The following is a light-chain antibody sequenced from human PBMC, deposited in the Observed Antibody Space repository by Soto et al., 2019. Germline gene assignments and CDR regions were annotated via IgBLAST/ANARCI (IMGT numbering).Light chain of an antibody. CDR2: AAS. V-gene: IGKV1-9*01. CDR3: KHLNNYPFT. Sequence: DIQLTQSPSFLSASVGDRVTITCRASQGISSYLAWYQQKPGKAPKLLIYAASTLQSWVPSRFSGSGSGTEFTLTISSLQPEDFATYYSKHLNNYPFTFGRGTKVEIK. CDR1: QGISSY. J-gene: IGKJ4*01.